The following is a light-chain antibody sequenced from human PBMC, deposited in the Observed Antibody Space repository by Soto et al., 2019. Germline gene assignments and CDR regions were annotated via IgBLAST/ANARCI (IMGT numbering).Light chain of an antibody. CDR1: QSVSSN. CDR3: PQYNNWPPVT. Sequence: EIVMTQSPATLSVSPGERATLSCRASQSVSSNLAWYQQKPGQAPRLLIYGASTRATGIPARFSGSGSGTEFTLPISSLQSEDFAVYYCPQYNNWPPVTSGGGTTWISN. J-gene: IGKJ4*01. V-gene: IGKV3-15*01. CDR2: GAS.